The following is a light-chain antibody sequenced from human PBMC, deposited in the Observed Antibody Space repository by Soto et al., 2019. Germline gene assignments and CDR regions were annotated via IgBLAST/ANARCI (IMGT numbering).Light chain of an antibody. J-gene: IGKJ1*01. CDR2: DAS. CDR3: HQTFSTRSWT. V-gene: IGKV1-5*01. Sequence: DIQMTQSPSTLSASVGDRVSITCRASQSVDRYLAWYQQKPGKAPHLLIYDASSLESGVPSRFSGSGSGTEFTLTISSLQPEDFATYYCHQTFSTRSWTFGQGTKVDIK. CDR1: QSVDRY.